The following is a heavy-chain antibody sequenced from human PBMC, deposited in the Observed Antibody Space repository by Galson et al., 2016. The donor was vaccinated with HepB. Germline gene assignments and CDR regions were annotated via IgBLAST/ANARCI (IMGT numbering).Heavy chain of an antibody. J-gene: IGHJ4*02. V-gene: IGHV4-61*02. CDR2: IYTNGGP. CDR3: ARTTISAHPDFDY. Sequence: TLSLTCTVSGVSISSVSYYWGWIRQPAGKGLEWIGRIYTNGGPNYNPSLKSRVTISIDSSENQFFLNLTSVTAADTADYFRARTTISAHPDFDYWGQGTLVIFSS. CDR1: GVSISSVSYY. D-gene: IGHD2-21*02.